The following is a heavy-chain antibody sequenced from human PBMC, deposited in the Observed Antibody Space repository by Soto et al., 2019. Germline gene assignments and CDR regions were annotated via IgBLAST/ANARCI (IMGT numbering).Heavy chain of an antibody. J-gene: IGHJ6*03. V-gene: IGHV4-59*08. Sequence: PSETLSLTCTVSGGSISSYYWSWIRQPPGKGLEWIGYIYYSGSTNYNPSLKSRVTISVDTSKNLFSLKLSSVTAADTAVYYCARARDYGDYGGYYYYYMDVWGKGTTVTVSS. D-gene: IGHD4-17*01. CDR1: GGSISSYY. CDR2: IYYSGST. CDR3: ARARDYGDYGGYYYYYMDV.